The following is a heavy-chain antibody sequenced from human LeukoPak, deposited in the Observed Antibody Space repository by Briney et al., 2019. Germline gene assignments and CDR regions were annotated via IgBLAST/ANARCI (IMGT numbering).Heavy chain of an antibody. CDR2: ISGSGGST. J-gene: IGHJ4*02. V-gene: IGHV3-23*01. D-gene: IGHD3-9*01. CDR1: GFTFSSYA. Sequence: GGSLRLSCAASGFTFSSYAMSWVRQAPGKGLEWVSAISGSGGSTYYADSVKGRFTISRDNSKNTLYLKMNSLRAEDTAVYYCTTRLRYFDWTIYDFDYWGQGTLVTVSS. CDR3: TTRLRYFDWTIYDFDY.